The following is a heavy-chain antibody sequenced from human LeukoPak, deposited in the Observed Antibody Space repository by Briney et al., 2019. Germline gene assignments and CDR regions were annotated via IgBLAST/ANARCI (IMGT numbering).Heavy chain of an antibody. CDR2: INPNSSGT. J-gene: IGHJ4*02. D-gene: IGHD5-24*01. CDR3: ARDGEVREMATIPPGY. CDR1: GYTFTGYY. Sequence: ASVTVSCKASGYTFTGYYMHWVRQAPGQGLEWMGWINPNSSGTNYAQKFQGRVTMTRDTSISTAYMELSRLRSDDTAVYYCARDGEVREMATIPPGYWGQGTLVTVSS. V-gene: IGHV1-2*02.